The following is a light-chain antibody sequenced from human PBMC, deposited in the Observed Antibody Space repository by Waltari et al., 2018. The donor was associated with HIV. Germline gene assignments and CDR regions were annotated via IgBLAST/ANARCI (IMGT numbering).Light chain of an antibody. CDR1: SFDIYGYNF. CDR2: EVI. CDR3: VSYISSSSPV. J-gene: IGLJ3*02. V-gene: IGLV2-14*01. Sequence: LTQPASVSGSPGQSITISCTGTSFDIYGYNFVSWFQHHPGKAPKVIIYEVINRPSGVSSRFSGSRSGNTASLTISGLQPEDEAEYFCVSYISSSSPVFGGGTKLTVL.